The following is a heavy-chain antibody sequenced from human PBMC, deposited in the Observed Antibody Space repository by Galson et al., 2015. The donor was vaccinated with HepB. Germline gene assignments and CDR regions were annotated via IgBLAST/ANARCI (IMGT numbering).Heavy chain of an antibody. CDR2: ISGSGGST. Sequence: SLRLSCAASGFTFSSYAMSWVRQAPGKGLEWVSAISGSGGSTYYADSVKGRFTISRDNSKNTLYLQMNSLRAEDTAVYYCVKEDTIFGVVTYWGQGTLVTVSS. CDR1: GFTFSSYA. V-gene: IGHV3-23*01. CDR3: VKEDTIFGVVTY. J-gene: IGHJ4*02. D-gene: IGHD3-3*01.